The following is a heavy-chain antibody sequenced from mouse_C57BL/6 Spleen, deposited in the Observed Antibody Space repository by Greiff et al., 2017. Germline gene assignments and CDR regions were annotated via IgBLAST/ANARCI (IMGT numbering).Heavy chain of an antibody. D-gene: IGHD1-1*01. CDR2: IYPGDGDT. CDR3: AREVFGITRAMDD. Sequence: QVQLQQSGAELVKPGASVKISCKASGYAFSSYWMNWVKQRPGKGLEWIGQIYPGDGDTNYNGKFKGKATLTADKSSSTAYMQLSSLTSEDSAVYFCAREVFGITRAMDDWGQGTSVTVSS. CDR1: GYAFSSYW. V-gene: IGHV1-80*01. J-gene: IGHJ4*01.